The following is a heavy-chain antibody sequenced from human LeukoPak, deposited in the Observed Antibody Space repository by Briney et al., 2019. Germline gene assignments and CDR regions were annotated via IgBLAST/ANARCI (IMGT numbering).Heavy chain of an antibody. CDR2: IYSDGST. Sequence: PGGSLRLSCTASGFTVSSNYMSWVRQAPGKGLEWVSVIYSDGSTYYADSVKGRFTFSRDISKNTLYLQMNSLRAEDTAVYYCARAAGYSYGSPPFDYWGQGTLVTVSS. D-gene: IGHD5-18*01. V-gene: IGHV3-66*01. J-gene: IGHJ4*02. CDR3: ARAAGYSYGSPPFDY. CDR1: GFTVSSNY.